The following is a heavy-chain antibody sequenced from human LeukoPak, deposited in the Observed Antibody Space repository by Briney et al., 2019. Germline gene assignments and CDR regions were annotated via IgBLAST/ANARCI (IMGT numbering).Heavy chain of an antibody. D-gene: IGHD3-10*01. CDR2: ISGSGGST. CDR1: GFTFSSYA. J-gene: IGHJ4*02. Sequence: GGSLRLSCAASGFTFSSYAMSWVRQAPGKGLEWVSAISGSGGSTYYADSVKGRFTISRDNSKNTLYLQMNSLRAEDTAVYYCAKWNVGGFLWFGELFYFDYWGQGTMVTVSS. CDR3: AKWNVGGFLWFGELFYFDY. V-gene: IGHV3-23*01.